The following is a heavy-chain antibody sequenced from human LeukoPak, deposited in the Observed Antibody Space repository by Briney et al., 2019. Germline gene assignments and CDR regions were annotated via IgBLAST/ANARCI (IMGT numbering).Heavy chain of an antibody. V-gene: IGHV1-2*02. CDR3: ARVAL. J-gene: IGHJ4*02. CDR1: GGTFSSYA. CDR2: INPNSGGT. Sequence: ASVKVSCKASGGTFSSYAISWVRQAPGQGLEWMGWINPNSGGTNYAQKFQGRVTMTRDTSISTAYMELSRLRSDDTAVYYCARVALWGEGTLVTVSS.